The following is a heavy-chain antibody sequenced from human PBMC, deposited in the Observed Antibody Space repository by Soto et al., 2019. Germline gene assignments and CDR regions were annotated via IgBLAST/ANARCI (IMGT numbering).Heavy chain of an antibody. CDR2: ISYDGSNK. CDR1: GFTFSSYA. J-gene: IGHJ6*04. V-gene: IGHV3-30-3*01. CDR3: ARDSYYVMDV. Sequence: GGSLRLSCAASGFTFSSYAMHWVRQAPGKGLEWVAVISYDGSNKYYADSVKGRFTISRDNSKNTLYLQMNSLRAEDTAVYYCARDSYYVMDVWGEGTTVTVSS.